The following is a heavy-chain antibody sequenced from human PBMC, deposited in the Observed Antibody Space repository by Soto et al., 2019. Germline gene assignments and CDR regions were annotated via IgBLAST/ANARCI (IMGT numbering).Heavy chain of an antibody. CDR2: IYPGDSDT. V-gene: IGHV5-51*01. CDR1: GYSFTSYW. D-gene: IGHD2-15*01. Sequence: ESLKISCKGSGYSFTSYWIGWVRQMPGKGLEWMGIIYPGDSDTRYSPSFQGQVTISADKSISTAYLQWSSLKASDTAMYYCARYCSGGSCYRTLGFDPWGQGTLVTVSS. CDR3: ARYCSGGSCYRTLGFDP. J-gene: IGHJ5*02.